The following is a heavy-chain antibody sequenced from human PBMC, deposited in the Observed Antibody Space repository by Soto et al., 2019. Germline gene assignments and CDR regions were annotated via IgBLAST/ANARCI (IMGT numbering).Heavy chain of an antibody. CDR2: IYPGDSDT. D-gene: IGHD6-13*01. Sequence: GESLKISCKGSGYSFTSYCIGWVRQMPGKGLEWMGIIYPGDSDTRYSPSFQGQVTISADKSISTAYLQWSSLKASDTAMYYCARHPGHYSSSWSVDYWGQGTPVTVSS. J-gene: IGHJ4*02. CDR3: ARHPGHYSSSWSVDY. CDR1: GYSFTSYC. V-gene: IGHV5-51*01.